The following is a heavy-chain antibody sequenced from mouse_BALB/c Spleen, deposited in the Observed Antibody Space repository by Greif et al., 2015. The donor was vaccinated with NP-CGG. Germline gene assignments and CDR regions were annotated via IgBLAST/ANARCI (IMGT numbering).Heavy chain of an antibody. D-gene: IGHD1-1*01. CDR3: ARHEEAYGSSCFDY. Sequence: DVMLVESGGDLVKPGGSLKLSCAASGLTFSSYGMSWVRQTPDKRLEWVATISSGGSYTYYPDSVKGRFTISRDNAKNTLYLQMSSLKSEDTAMYYCARHEEAYGSSCFDYWGQGTTLTVSS. V-gene: IGHV5-6*02. CDR1: GLTFSSYG. CDR2: ISSGGSYT. J-gene: IGHJ2*01.